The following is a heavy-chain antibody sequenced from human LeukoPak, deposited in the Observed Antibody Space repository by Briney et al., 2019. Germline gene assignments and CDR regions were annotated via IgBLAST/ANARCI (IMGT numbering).Heavy chain of an antibody. CDR3: ARHPEPGYCSSTSCHESYFDY. Sequence: GGTLRLSCAASGFTFSSCALSWVRQAPGKGLEWVSAISGSGGRPYYADSVKGRFTLSRDNSKNTLYLQMNSLRAEDTAVYYCARHPEPGYCSSTSCHESYFDYWGQGTLVTVSS. D-gene: IGHD2-2*01. J-gene: IGHJ4*02. CDR2: ISGSGGRP. V-gene: IGHV3-23*01. CDR1: GFTFSSCA.